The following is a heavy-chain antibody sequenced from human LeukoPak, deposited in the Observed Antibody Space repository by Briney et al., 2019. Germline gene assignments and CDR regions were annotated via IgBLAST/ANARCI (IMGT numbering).Heavy chain of an antibody. Sequence: NSGGSLRLSCAASGFTFSSYSMNWVRQAPGKGLEWVSSISSSSSYIYYADSVKGRFTISRDNAKNSLYLQMNSLRAEDTAVYYCARDFGGDYGPYYFDYWGQGALVTVSS. D-gene: IGHD4-17*01. J-gene: IGHJ4*02. V-gene: IGHV3-21*01. CDR2: ISSSSSYI. CDR1: GFTFSSYS. CDR3: ARDFGGDYGPYYFDY.